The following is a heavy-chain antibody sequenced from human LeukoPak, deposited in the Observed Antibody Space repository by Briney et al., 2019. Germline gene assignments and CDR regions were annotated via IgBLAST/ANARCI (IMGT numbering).Heavy chain of an antibody. CDR1: GGSFSGYY. D-gene: IGHD6-13*01. V-gene: IGHV4-34*01. J-gene: IGHJ4*02. CDR3: ARAAAPPHSFDY. CDR2: INHSGST. Sequence: SETLSLTCAVYGGSFSGYYWSWIRQPPGKGLEWIGEINHSGSTNYNPSLKSRVTISVDTSKNQFSLKLSSVTAADTAVYYCARAAAPPHSFDYWGQGTLVTASS.